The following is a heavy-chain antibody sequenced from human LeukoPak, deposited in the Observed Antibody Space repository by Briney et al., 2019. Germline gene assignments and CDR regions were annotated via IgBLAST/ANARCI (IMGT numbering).Heavy chain of an antibody. Sequence: GGSLRLSCAASGFTFSSYSMNWVRQAPGKGLEWVSLISSSSSYIYYADSVKGRFTISRDNAKNSLYLQMNSLRAEDTAVYYCARGYYYDSSGYYYGPDFCDYWGQGTLVTVSS. D-gene: IGHD3-22*01. CDR3: ARGYYYDSSGYYYGPDFCDY. CDR2: ISSSSSYI. CDR1: GFTFSSYS. J-gene: IGHJ4*02. V-gene: IGHV3-21*01.